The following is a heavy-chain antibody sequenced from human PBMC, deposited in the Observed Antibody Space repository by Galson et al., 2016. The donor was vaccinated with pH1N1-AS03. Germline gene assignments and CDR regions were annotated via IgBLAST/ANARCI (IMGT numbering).Heavy chain of an antibody. Sequence: ETLSLTCAVYGGSLSGYYWTWIRQPLGKGLQWIGESNHRGSTRGITTYNPSLKSRVPISVDTSTHQFSLRLNSVTAADTAVYFCARGNYYGSGTFYRSFGMDVWGQGTTVAVSS. D-gene: IGHD3-10*01. CDR2: SNHRGSTRGIT. CDR3: ARGNYYGSGTFYRSFGMDV. V-gene: IGHV4-34*01. CDR1: GGSLSGYY. J-gene: IGHJ6*02.